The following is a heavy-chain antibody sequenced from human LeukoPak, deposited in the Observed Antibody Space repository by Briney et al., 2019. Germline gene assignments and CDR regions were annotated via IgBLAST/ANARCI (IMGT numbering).Heavy chain of an antibody. J-gene: IGHJ3*02. CDR3: ARGRGYYDSLLRRSGDAFDI. Sequence: ASVKVSCKASGYTFTSYDINWVRQATGQGFEWMGWMNPNSGNTGYAQKFQGRVTMTRNTSISTAYMELSSLRSEDTAVYYCARGRGYYDSLLRRSGDAFDIWGQGTMVTVSS. V-gene: IGHV1-8*01. D-gene: IGHD3-22*01. CDR1: GYTFTSYD. CDR2: MNPNSGNT.